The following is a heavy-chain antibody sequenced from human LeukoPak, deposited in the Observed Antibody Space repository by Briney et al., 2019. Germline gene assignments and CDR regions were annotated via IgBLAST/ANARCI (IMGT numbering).Heavy chain of an antibody. CDR1: GFTFSRNW. CDR2: IKEDGSEK. Sequence: GGSLRLSCAASGFTFSRNWMTWVRQAPGKGLEWVANIKEDGSEKYYVDSVKGRFTVSRDNTENSLYLQMSSLRAEDTAVYYCARGVFCFDFWGQGTLVTVSS. CDR3: ARGVFCFDF. V-gene: IGHV3-7*03. D-gene: IGHD3-3*01. J-gene: IGHJ4*02.